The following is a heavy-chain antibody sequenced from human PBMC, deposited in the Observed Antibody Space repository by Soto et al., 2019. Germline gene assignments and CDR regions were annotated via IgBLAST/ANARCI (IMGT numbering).Heavy chain of an antibody. D-gene: IGHD6-6*01. Sequence: SVKVSCKASGFTFTNSAVQWVRQARGQRLEWIGWIVVGSGNTNYAQKFQGRVTITRDMSTSTVYMELSSLRSEDTAVYYCARALVSPYYFDYWGQGTLVTVSS. CDR2: IVVGSGNT. CDR3: ARALVSPYYFDY. CDR1: GFTFTNSA. V-gene: IGHV1-58*01. J-gene: IGHJ4*02.